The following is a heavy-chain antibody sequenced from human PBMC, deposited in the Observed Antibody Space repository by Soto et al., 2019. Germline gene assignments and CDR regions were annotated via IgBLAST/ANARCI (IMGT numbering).Heavy chain of an antibody. CDR2: IFYLGSS. J-gene: IGHJ5*02. D-gene: IGHD3-3*02. CDR1: GDSIISSDFY. V-gene: IGHV4-39*01. CDR3: ARHSLALRKNNWFDP. Sequence: SETLSLTCTVSGDSIISSDFYLGWVRQRPGKGLEWIGSIFYLGSSYYNPSLKSRVTMSVDTSKNQFSLRLRSVTAADTALYFCARHSLALRKNNWFDPWGQGIMVTVSS.